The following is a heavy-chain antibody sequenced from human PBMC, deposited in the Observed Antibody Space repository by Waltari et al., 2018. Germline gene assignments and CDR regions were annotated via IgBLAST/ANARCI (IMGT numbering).Heavy chain of an antibody. Sequence: EVQLVESGGGLVQPGGSLRPSCAASGFTFSSYAMHLVRQAPGKGLEYVSAISSNGGSTDYADSVKGRFTISRDNSKNTLYLQMGSLRAEEMAVYYGARVSGGHRGLDYWGQGTLVTVSS. CDR3: ARVSGGHRGLDY. CDR1: GFTFSSYA. V-gene: IGHV3-64*07. CDR2: ISSNGGST. J-gene: IGHJ4*02. D-gene: IGHD2-15*01.